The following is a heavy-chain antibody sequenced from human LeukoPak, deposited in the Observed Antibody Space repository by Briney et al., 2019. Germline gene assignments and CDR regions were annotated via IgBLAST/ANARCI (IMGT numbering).Heavy chain of an antibody. J-gene: IGHJ4*02. Sequence: QAGGSLRLSCAASGFTFSSYSMNWVRQAPGKGLEWVSYISSSSSTIYYADSVKGRFTISRDNAKNSLYLQMNSLRAEDTAVYYCAREYSSSTGKASDYWGQGTLVTVSS. D-gene: IGHD6-6*01. V-gene: IGHV3-48*01. CDR1: GFTFSSYS. CDR3: AREYSSSTGKASDY. CDR2: ISSSSSTI.